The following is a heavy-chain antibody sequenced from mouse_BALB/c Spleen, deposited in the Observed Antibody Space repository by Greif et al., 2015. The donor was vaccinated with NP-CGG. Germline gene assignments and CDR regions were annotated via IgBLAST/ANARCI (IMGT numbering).Heavy chain of an antibody. CDR3: ARRTWPEAMDF. CDR1: GYTYTDYY. CDR2: SYRGSGNT. V-gene: IGHV1-84*02. Sequence: VQLQQSGPELVKPGTSVKISCKASGYTYTDYYINWGKQKPGQGLEWTGWSYRGSGNTKYNEKFKGKATLTVDTSSSTAYMQLSSLTSEDTTVYFCARRTWPEAMDFWGQGTSVTVSP. J-gene: IGHJ4*01.